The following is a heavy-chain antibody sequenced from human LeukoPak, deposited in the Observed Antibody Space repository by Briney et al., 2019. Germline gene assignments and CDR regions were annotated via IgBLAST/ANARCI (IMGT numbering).Heavy chain of an antibody. V-gene: IGHV1-24*01. Sequence: ASVKVSCKASGYTFTGYYMHWVRQAPGQGLEWMGGFDPEDGETIYAQKFQGRVTMTEDTSTDTAYMELSSLRSEDTAVYYCATDWYCSGGSCYRYNWFDPWGQGTLVTVSS. J-gene: IGHJ5*02. CDR2: FDPEDGET. CDR3: ATDWYCSGGSCYRYNWFDP. CDR1: GYTFTGYY. D-gene: IGHD2-15*01.